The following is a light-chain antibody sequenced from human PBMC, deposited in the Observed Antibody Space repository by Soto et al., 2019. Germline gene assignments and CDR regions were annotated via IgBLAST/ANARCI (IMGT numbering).Light chain of an antibody. CDR3: QQSHSKPLT. CDR1: QSISSW. Sequence: DIQMTQSPSTLSASVGDRVTITCRASQSISSWLAWYQQKPGKAPKILIYDASSLESGVPSRFSGSGSGTDFFLTISSLQPEDFAVYYCQQSHSKPLTFGGGTKVDIK. J-gene: IGKJ4*01. V-gene: IGKV1-5*01. CDR2: DAS.